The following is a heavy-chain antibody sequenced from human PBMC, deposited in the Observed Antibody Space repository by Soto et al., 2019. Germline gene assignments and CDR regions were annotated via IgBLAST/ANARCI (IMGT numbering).Heavy chain of an antibody. V-gene: IGHV4-59*12. D-gene: IGHD2-2*02. J-gene: IGHJ4*02. CDR1: GASIDAYY. Sequence: SETLSLTCTVSGASIDAYYWTWIRQPPGKGLEWIGYIYYSGSTDYNPSLKSRVTISVDTSKTHFSLKLSSVTAEDMAVYYCAASCSSTSCYTETHYWGQG. CDR2: IYYSGST. CDR3: AASCSSTSCYTETHY.